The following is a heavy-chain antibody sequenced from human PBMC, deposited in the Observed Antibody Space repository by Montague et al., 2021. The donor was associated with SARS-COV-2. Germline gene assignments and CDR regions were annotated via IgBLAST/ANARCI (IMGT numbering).Heavy chain of an antibody. CDR3: ARDDYVWGSYRYSQYNWFDP. CDR2: ISSSSSYI. Sequence: SLRLSCAASGFTFSSYSMNWVRQAPGKGLEWVSSISSSSSYIYYADSVKGRFTISRDNAKNSLYLQMNSLRAEDTAAYYCARDDYVWGSYRYSQYNWFDPWGQGTLVTVSS. D-gene: IGHD3-16*02. V-gene: IGHV3-21*01. CDR1: GFTFSSYS. J-gene: IGHJ5*02.